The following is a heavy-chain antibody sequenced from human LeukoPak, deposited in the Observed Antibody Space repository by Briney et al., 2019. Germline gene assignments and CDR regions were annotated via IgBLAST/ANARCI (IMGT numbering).Heavy chain of an antibody. D-gene: IGHD4/OR15-4a*01. CDR1: GFTFSSYA. CDR2: ISGSGGST. V-gene: IGHV3-23*01. Sequence: GGSLRLSCAASGFTFSSYAMSWVRQAPGKGLEWVSAISGSGGSTYYADSVKGRFTISRDNAKNSLYLQMNSLRAEDTAVYYCARIPNSANFPNWIYPWGQGTLVTVSS. J-gene: IGHJ5*02. CDR3: ARIPNSANFPNWIYP.